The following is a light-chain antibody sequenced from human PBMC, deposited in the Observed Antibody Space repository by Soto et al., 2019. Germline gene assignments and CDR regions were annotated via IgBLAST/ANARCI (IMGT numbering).Light chain of an antibody. CDR2: AAC. V-gene: IGKV1-39*01. CDR3: QQSYSTPRT. CDR1: QSISSY. Sequence: DIQMTQSPSSLSASVGDRVTITCRASQSISSYLNWYQQKPGKAPKLLIYAACSLQSGVPSRFSGSGSVTDFTLTISSLQPEDFATYYCQQSYSTPRTFGQGTKVDIK. J-gene: IGKJ1*01.